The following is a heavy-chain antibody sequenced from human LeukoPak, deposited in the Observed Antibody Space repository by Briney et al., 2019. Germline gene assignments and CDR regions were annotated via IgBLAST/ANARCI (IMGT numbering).Heavy chain of an antibody. J-gene: IGHJ6*03. CDR2: IRGSGGSI. CDR1: GFTFNNYA. Sequence: PGGSLRLSCAASGFTFNNYAMTWVRQAPGKGLEWVSTIRGSGGSIYYADSVKGRFTISRDNSKNTLYLQMNSLRVEDTAIYYCAKDSIAVAGTPRLYYYYMDVWGKGTMVTVSS. D-gene: IGHD6-19*01. V-gene: IGHV3-23*01. CDR3: AKDSIAVAGTPRLYYYYMDV.